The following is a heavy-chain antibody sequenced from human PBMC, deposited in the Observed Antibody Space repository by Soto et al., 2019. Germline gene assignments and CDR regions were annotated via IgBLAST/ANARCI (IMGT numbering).Heavy chain of an antibody. D-gene: IGHD1-26*01. CDR3: AREGTTRGYFDY. J-gene: IGHJ4*02. CDR1: GFTFTSYA. CDR2: ISGSGGST. Sequence: EVQLLESGGGLVQPGGSLRLSCAASGFTFTSYAMSWVRQAPGKGLEWVSAISGSGGSTYYADSVKGRFTISRDISKNTLYLKMNSLRAEDTAVYYCAREGTTRGYFDYWGQGTLVTVSS. V-gene: IGHV3-23*01.